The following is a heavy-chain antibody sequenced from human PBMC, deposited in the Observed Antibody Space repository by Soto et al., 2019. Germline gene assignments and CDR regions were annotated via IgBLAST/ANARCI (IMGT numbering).Heavy chain of an antibody. CDR1: GGSISSSSYY. CDR3: ASYYYDSSGYYYVPGVY. D-gene: IGHD3-22*01. Sequence: QLQLQESGPGLVKPSETLSLTCAVSGGSISSSSYYWGWIRQPPGKGLEWIGSISYSGSTYYNPSLQRRVTISVDTSNNQCSQKLSSVTAADTAVYYCASYYYDSSGYYYVPGVYWGQGTLVTVSS. J-gene: IGHJ4*02. V-gene: IGHV4-39*01. CDR2: ISYSGST.